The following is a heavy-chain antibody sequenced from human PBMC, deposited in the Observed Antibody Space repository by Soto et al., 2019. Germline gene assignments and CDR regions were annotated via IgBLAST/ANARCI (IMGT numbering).Heavy chain of an antibody. CDR1: GYIFVNYG. Sequence: QVQLVQSGDEVRKPGSSVKVSCKASGYIFVNYGIAWVRQAPGQGLEWMGWISPYSGNTHYASKVKGRPTMTTYTSTSTACMDLGKLTSEDTPVYYSARVDNYVQPTPHDVWGQGTAVTVSS. CDR3: ARVDNYVQPTPHDV. V-gene: IGHV1-18*01. CDR2: ISPYSGNT. D-gene: IGHD3-16*01. J-gene: IGHJ6*02.